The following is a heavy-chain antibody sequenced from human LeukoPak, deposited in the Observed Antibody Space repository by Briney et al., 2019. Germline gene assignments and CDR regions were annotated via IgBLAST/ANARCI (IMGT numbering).Heavy chain of an antibody. V-gene: IGHV3-30*02. CDR3: AKDPGMIFGAPDY. J-gene: IGHJ4*02. CDR2: IRYDGSNK. D-gene: IGHD3/OR15-3a*01. Sequence: GGSLRLSCAASGFTFSSYGMHWVRQAPGKGLEWVAFIRYDGSNKYYADSVKGRFTISRDNSKNTLYLQMNSLRAEDTAVYYCAKDPGMIFGAPDYWGQGTLVTVSS. CDR1: GFTFSSYG.